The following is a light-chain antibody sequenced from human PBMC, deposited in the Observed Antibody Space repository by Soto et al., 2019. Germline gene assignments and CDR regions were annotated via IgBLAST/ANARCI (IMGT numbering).Light chain of an antibody. CDR3: CSYAGSSTPYV. Sequence: QSVLTQPASVSGSPGQWITISCTGTSSDVGSYNLVSWYQQHPGKAPKLMIYEVSKRPSGVSNRFSGSKSGNTASLTISGLQAEDEADYYCCSYAGSSTPYVFGTGTKLTVL. V-gene: IGLV2-23*02. J-gene: IGLJ1*01. CDR2: EVS. CDR1: SSDVGSYNL.